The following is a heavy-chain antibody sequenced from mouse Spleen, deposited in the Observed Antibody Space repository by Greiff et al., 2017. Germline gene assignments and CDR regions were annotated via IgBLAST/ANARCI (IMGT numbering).Heavy chain of an antibody. CDR3: TLGSSPFGY. CDR1: GFNIKDDY. V-gene: IGHV14-4*01. Sequence: VHVKQSGAELVRPGASVKLSCTASGFNIKDDYMHWVKQRPEQGLEWIGWIDPENGDTEYASKFQGKATITADTSSNTAYLQLSSLTSEDTAVYYCTLGSSPFGYWGQGTTLTVSS. D-gene: IGHD1-1*01. J-gene: IGHJ2*01. CDR2: IDPENGDT.